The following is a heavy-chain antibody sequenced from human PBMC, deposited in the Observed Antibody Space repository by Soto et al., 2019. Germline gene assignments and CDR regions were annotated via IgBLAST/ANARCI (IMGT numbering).Heavy chain of an antibody. CDR3: ARDRVVVVPMDV. Sequence: GGSLRLSCAASGFTFSSYSMNWVRQAPGKGLEWVSYISSSSTIYYADSVKGRFTISRDNAKNSLYLQMNSLRDEDTAVYYCARDRVVVVPMDVWGQGTTVTVSS. J-gene: IGHJ6*02. CDR2: ISSSSTI. D-gene: IGHD2-2*01. V-gene: IGHV3-48*02. CDR1: GFTFSSYS.